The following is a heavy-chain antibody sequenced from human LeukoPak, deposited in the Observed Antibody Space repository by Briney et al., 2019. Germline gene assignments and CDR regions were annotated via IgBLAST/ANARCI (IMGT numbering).Heavy chain of an antibody. Sequence: SETLSLTCTVSGGSISSYYWSWIRQPPGKGLEWIGYIYYSGSTNYNPSLKSRVTISVDTSKNQFSLKLSSVTAADTAVYYCARGYPPARPPAWEQGLYYGMDVWGQGTTVTVSS. D-gene: IGHD1-26*01. CDR2: IYYSGST. CDR3: ARGYPPARPPAWEQGLYYGMDV. V-gene: IGHV4-59*01. CDR1: GGSISSYY. J-gene: IGHJ6*02.